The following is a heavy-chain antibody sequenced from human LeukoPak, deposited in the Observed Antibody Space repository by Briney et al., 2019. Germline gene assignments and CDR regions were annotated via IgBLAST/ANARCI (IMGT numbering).Heavy chain of an antibody. J-gene: IGHJ6*02. V-gene: IGHV3-30*18. Sequence: GGSLRLSCAVSGFTFGNYGMHWVRQAPGKGLEWVALISYDGSSEYYAGSVKGRFTISRDNSKITVYLQMHSLKAQDTAVYYCAKELYNYGDYGAEGLDVGGQGTTVTV. D-gene: IGHD4-17*01. CDR1: GFTFGNYG. CDR3: AKELYNYGDYGAEGLDV. CDR2: ISYDGSSE.